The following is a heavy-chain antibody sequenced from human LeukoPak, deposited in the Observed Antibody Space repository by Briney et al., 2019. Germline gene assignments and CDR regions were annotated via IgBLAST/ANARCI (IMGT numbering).Heavy chain of an antibody. J-gene: IGHJ4*02. CDR2: INHSGST. CDR3: ARGRLVRGATYDY. V-gene: IGHV4-34*01. CDR1: GGSFSGYY. D-gene: IGHD3-10*01. Sequence: SETLSLTCAVYGGSFSGYYWSWIRQPPGEGLEWIGEINHSGSTNYNPSLKSRVTISVDTSKNQFSLKLSSVTAADTAVYYCARGRLVRGATYDYWGQGTLVTVSS.